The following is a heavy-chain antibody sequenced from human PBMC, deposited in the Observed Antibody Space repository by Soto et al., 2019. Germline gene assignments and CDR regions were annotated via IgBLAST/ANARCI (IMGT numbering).Heavy chain of an antibody. CDR3: ARDNRIRMDTEGPFSAY. Sequence: PSETLSLTCTVSGGSISSSSYYWGWIRQPPGKGLEWIGSIYYSGSTYYNPSLKSRVTISVDTSKNQFSLKLSSVTAADTAVYYCARDNRIRMDTEGPFSAYWGQGTLVTVSS. V-gene: IGHV4-39*02. CDR1: GGSISSSSYY. J-gene: IGHJ4*02. D-gene: IGHD5-18*01. CDR2: IYYSGST.